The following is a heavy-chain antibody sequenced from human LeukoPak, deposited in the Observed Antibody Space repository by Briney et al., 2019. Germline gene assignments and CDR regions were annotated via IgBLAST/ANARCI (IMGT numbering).Heavy chain of an antibody. Sequence: GGSLRLSCAASGFTVSNNYMSWVRQAPGKGLEWVSVIYSGADTYYADSVKGRFTISRDNSKNTLYLQMNSLRVEDTAVYYCARDSSGPAYWGQGTLVTVSS. J-gene: IGHJ4*02. CDR3: ARDSSGPAY. D-gene: IGHD6-19*01. CDR2: IYSGADT. CDR1: GFTVSNNY. V-gene: IGHV3-66*01.